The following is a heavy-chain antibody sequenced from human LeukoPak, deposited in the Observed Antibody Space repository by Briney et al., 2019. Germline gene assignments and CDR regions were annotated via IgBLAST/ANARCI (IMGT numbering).Heavy chain of an antibody. V-gene: IGHV1-18*01. CDR1: GYTFTSYG. CDR3: ARGGNSGWRTPNDDY. J-gene: IGHJ4*02. D-gene: IGHD6-19*01. CDR2: SSPYNGNT. Sequence: ASVKVSCTASGYTFTSYGITWVRQAPGQGLEWMGWSSPYNGNTNYAQKFQGRVTMTTDTSTSTVYMELRSLRSGDTAVYYCARGGNSGWRTPNDDYWGQGTLVIVSS.